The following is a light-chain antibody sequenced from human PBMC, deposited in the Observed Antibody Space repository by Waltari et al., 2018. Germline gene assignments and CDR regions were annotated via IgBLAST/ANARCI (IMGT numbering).Light chain of an antibody. CDR2: EVS. V-gene: IGLV2-14*01. J-gene: IGLJ1*01. CDR1: SSDVGGYNY. Sequence: QSALTQPASVSGSPGQSITISCTGTSSDVGGYNYVSWYQQHPGKAPKLMSYEVSNRPAGVSNRFSGSKSGNTASLTISGLQAEDEADYYCSSYTSSSTRVFGTGTKVTVL. CDR3: SSYTSSSTRV.